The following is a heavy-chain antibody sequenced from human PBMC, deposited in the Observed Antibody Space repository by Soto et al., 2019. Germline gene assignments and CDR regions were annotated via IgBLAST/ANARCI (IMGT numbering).Heavy chain of an antibody. V-gene: IGHV4-61*01. J-gene: IGHJ5*02. CDR3: ARGSHFDSSGYVS. CDR1: GGSVSRGSYY. CDR2: IYSSGST. D-gene: IGHD3-22*01. Sequence: SESLSLTCTVSGGSVSRGSYYWTWIRQPPGKGLEWIGYIYSSGSTNYNPSLKSRTGITADTSKNQFSLNLRSVTAADTAVYYCARGSHFDSSGYVSWGQGTLVTVSS.